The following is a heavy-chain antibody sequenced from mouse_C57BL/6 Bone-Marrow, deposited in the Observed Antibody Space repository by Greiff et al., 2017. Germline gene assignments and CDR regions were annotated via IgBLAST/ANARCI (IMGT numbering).Heavy chain of an antibody. CDR1: GFNIKDDY. CDR3: TRIAY. V-gene: IGHV14-4*01. J-gene: IGHJ3*01. CDR2: IVPEIGDT. Sequence: EVKLVESGAELVRPGASVKLSCTASGFNIKDDYIHWVKQRPEQGLEWIGWIVPEIGDTEYASKFQGKVTITTDTSSNTAYLQLSSLTSEDTAVYYCTRIAYWGQGTLVTVSA.